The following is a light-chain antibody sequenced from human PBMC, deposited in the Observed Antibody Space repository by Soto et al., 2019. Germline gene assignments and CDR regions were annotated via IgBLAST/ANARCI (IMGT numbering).Light chain of an antibody. CDR3: QVWDTTNPVI. J-gene: IGLJ2*01. CDR2: DVS. V-gene: IGLV2-11*01. Sequence: QSALTQPRSVSGSPGQSVTISCTGTSSDVGGYNYVSWYQQHPGKAPKLMIYDVSKRPSGVPDRFSGSKSGNTASLTISGLQAEAEADYYCQVWDTTNPVIFGGGTKLTVL. CDR1: SSDVGGYNY.